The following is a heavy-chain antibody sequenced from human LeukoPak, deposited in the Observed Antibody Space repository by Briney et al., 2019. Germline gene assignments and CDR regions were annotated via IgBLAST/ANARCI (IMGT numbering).Heavy chain of an antibody. V-gene: IGHV4-59*01. CDR2: IYYSGST. Sequence: PSETLSLTCTVSGGPISSYYWSWIRQPPGKGLEWIGYIYYSGSTNYNPSLKSRVTISVDTSKNQFSLKLSSVTAADTAVYYCARDTEYSGWFDPWGQGTLVTVSS. CDR1: GGPISSYY. D-gene: IGHD1-26*01. CDR3: ARDTEYSGWFDP. J-gene: IGHJ5*02.